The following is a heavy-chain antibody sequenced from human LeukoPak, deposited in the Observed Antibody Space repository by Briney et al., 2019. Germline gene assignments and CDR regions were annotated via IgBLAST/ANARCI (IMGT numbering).Heavy chain of an antibody. V-gene: IGHV3-11*06. J-gene: IGHJ4*02. D-gene: IGHD6-13*01. CDR1: GGSVGSNY. CDR3: ARGAPGISAADY. CDR2: ISSSSSYT. Sequence: LSLTCSVSGGSVGSNYWSWVRQPPGKGLEWVSYISSSSSYTNYADSVKGRFTISRDNAKNSLYLQMNSLRAEDTAVYYCARGAPGISAADYWGQGTLVTVSS.